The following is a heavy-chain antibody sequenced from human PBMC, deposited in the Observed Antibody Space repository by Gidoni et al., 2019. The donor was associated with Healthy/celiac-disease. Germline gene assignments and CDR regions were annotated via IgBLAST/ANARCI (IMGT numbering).Heavy chain of an antibody. CDR2: INPNSGGT. CDR3: ARDLWESSPGEFDY. J-gene: IGHJ4*02. V-gene: IGHV1-2*02. D-gene: IGHD3-16*02. Sequence: QVQLVQSGAEVKTPGASVQVSCKASGYTFTGYYMHWVRQAPGQGLEWMGWINPNSGGTNYAQKFQGRVTMTRDTSISTAYMELSRLRSDDTAVYYCARDLWESSPGEFDYWGQGTLVTVSS. CDR1: GYTFTGYY.